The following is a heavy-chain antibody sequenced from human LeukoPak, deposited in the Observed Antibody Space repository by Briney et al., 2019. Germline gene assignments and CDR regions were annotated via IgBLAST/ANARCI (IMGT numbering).Heavy chain of an antibody. J-gene: IGHJ3*02. CDR1: GGSISSGGYY. CDR2: IYYSGST. D-gene: IGHD1-1*01. Sequence: KASETLSLTCTVSGGSISSGGYYWSWIRQHPGKGLEWIGYIYYSGSTYYNPSLKSRVTISLDTSGIQFSLKLSSVTAADTAVYYCARDLVHYHDAFDTWGQGTMVTVSS. CDR3: ARDLVHYHDAFDT. V-gene: IGHV4-31*03.